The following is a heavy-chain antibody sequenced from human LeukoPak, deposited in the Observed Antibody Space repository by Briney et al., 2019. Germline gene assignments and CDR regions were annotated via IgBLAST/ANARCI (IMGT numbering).Heavy chain of an antibody. CDR2: ISGSGGST. J-gene: IGHJ3*02. Sequence: GGSLRLSCAASGFTFSSYAMSWVRQAPGKGLEWVSAISGSGGSTYYADSVKGRFTISRDNSKNTLYLQMNSLRAEDTAVYYCARDQLKAASYYYDSSGNAFDIWGQGTMVTVSS. D-gene: IGHD3-22*01. V-gene: IGHV3-23*01. CDR3: ARDQLKAASYYYDSSGNAFDI. CDR1: GFTFSSYA.